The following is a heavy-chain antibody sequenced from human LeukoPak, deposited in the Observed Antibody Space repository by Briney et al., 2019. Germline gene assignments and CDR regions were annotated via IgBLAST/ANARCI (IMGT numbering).Heavy chain of an antibody. CDR2: ISWNSGSI. D-gene: IGHD3-22*01. V-gene: IGHV3-9*01. J-gene: IGHJ4*02. CDR1: GFIFDDYA. CDR3: ARATSGYPGRGFDY. Sequence: GGSLRLSCAASGFIFDDYAKPWVRQVPEKGLEWVSGISWNSGSIGYADSVKGRFTISRDNAKNSLYLQMNSLRAEDTAFYYCARATSGYPGRGFDYWGQGTLVTVSS.